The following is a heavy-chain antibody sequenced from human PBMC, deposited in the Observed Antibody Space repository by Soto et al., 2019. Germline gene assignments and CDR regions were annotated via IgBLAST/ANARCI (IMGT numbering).Heavy chain of an antibody. CDR1: GGSISSYY. D-gene: IGHD6-19*01. CDR3: ARRLLVAGTNAFDI. CDR2: IYYSGST. V-gene: IGHV4-59*08. J-gene: IGHJ3*02. Sequence: QVQLQESGPGLVKPSETLSLTCTVSGGSISSYYWSWIRQPPGKGLEWIGYIYYSGSTNYNPPLKSRVTISVDTSKNQFSLKLSSVTAADTAVYYCARRLLVAGTNAFDIWGQGTMVTVSS.